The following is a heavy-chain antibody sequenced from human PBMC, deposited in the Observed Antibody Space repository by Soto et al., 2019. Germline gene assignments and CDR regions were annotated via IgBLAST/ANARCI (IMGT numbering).Heavy chain of an antibody. J-gene: IGHJ3*02. V-gene: IGHV1-18*01. Sequence: ASVKVSCKASGYTFTSYGIGWIRQAPGQGLEWMGWISAYNGNTNYAQKLQGRVTMTTDTSTSTAYMELRSLRSDDTAVYYCARDRDDYDYIWGSFPAAFDIWGQGTMVTVSS. CDR1: GYTFTSYG. CDR3: ARDRDDYDYIWGSFPAAFDI. CDR2: ISAYNGNT. D-gene: IGHD3-16*01.